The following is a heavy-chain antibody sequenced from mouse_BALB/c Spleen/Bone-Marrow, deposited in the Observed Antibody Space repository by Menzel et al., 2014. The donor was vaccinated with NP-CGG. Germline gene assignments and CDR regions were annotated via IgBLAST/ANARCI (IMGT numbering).Heavy chain of an antibody. Sequence: EVMLVESGGGLVQPGGSLKLSCAASGFDFSRYWMSWVRQAPGKGLEWIGEINPDSSTINYTPSLKDKFIISRDNAKNTLYLQMSKVRSEDTALYCCARLYYDYDDVFYWYGDDWGAEATVNIPS. CDR3: ARLYYDYDDVFYWYGDD. D-gene: IGHD2-4*01. V-gene: IGHV4-1*02. CDR1: GFDFSRYW. J-gene: IGHJ1*01. CDR2: INPDSSTI.